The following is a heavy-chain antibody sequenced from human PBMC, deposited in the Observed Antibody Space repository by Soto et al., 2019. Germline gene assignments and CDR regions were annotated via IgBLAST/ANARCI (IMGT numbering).Heavy chain of an antibody. J-gene: IGHJ3*02. Sequence: GGSLRLSCAASGFTFSGSAMHWVRQASGKGLEWVGRIRSKANSYATAYAASVKGRFTISRDDSKNTAYLQMNSLKTEDTAVYYCTRHTPVDSNLQSWVRADAFDIWGQGTMVTVSS. CDR3: TRHTPVDSNLQSWVRADAFDI. CDR2: IRSKANSYAT. V-gene: IGHV3-73*01. D-gene: IGHD3-10*01. CDR1: GFTFSGSA.